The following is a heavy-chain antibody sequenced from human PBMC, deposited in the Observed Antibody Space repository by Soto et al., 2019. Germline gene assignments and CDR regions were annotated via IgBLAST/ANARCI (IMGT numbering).Heavy chain of an antibody. CDR1: GFTFSSYS. D-gene: IGHD3-9*01. CDR2: ISSSSTI. Sequence: GGSLRLSCAASGFTFSSYSMNWVRQAPGKGLEWVSYISSSSTIYYADSVKGRFTISRDNAKNSLYLQMNSLRAEDTAVYYCARGRFLTGYPSYMDVWGKGTTVTVSS. V-gene: IGHV3-48*01. CDR3: ARGRFLTGYPSYMDV. J-gene: IGHJ6*03.